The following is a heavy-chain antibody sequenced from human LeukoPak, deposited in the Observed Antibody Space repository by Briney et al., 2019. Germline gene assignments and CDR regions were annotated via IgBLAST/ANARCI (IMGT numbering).Heavy chain of an antibody. CDR1: GGSISSGSYY. V-gene: IGHV4-61*02. D-gene: IGHD6-19*01. CDR2: IYTSGST. CDR3: ASRRRYSSGWYAAYYVDV. Sequence: SETLSLTCTVSGGSISSGSYYWSWIRQPAGKGLEWIGRIYTSGSTNYNPSLKSRVTISVDTSKNQFSLKLSSVTAADTAVYYCASRRRYSSGWYAAYYVDVWGKGTTVTISS. J-gene: IGHJ6*03.